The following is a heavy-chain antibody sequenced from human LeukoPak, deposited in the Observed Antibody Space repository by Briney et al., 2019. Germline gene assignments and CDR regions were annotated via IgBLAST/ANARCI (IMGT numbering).Heavy chain of an antibody. Sequence: GGSLRLSCTASGFTFCDYGMSWFRRAPGKGLEWVGHIRSKTYGGTTEYATSIKGRFTISRDDSKSIAYLQMNSLRADDTAVYYCARHDSRTYYGRDCWGQGTLVTVSS. CDR3: ARHDSRTYYGRDC. J-gene: IGHJ4*02. CDR1: GFTFCDYG. D-gene: IGHD3-10*01. CDR2: IRSKTYGGTT. V-gene: IGHV3-49*03.